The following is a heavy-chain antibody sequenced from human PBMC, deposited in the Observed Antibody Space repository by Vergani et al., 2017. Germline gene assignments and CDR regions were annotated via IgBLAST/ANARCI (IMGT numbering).Heavy chain of an antibody. CDR1: GFTFSSYA. CDR2: ISGSGGST. J-gene: IGHJ4*02. D-gene: IGHD3-22*01. V-gene: IGHV3-23*01. CDR3: AKDAYDSSGYLDY. Sequence: EVQLLESGGGLVQPGGSLRLSCAASGFTFSSYAMSWVRQAPGKGLEWVSAISGSGGSTYYADSVKGRFTISRDTSKNTRYLQMNSLRAEDTAVYYCAKDAYDSSGYLDYWGQGTLVTVSS.